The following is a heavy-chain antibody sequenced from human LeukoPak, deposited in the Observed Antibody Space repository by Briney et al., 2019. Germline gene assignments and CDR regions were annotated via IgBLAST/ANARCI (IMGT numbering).Heavy chain of an antibody. CDR3: ARDGSYCSSTSCYIGNWFDP. Sequence: ASVKVSYKASGYTFTSYGISWVRQAPGQGLEWMGWISAYNGNTNYAQKLQGRVTMTTDTSTSTAYMELRSLRSDDTAVYYCARDGSYCSSTSCYIGNWFDPWGQGTLVTVSS. J-gene: IGHJ5*02. D-gene: IGHD2-2*02. CDR2: ISAYNGNT. V-gene: IGHV1-18*01. CDR1: GYTFTSYG.